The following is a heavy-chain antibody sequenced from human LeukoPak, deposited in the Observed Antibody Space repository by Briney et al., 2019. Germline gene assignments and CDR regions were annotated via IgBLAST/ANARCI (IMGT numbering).Heavy chain of an antibody. CDR3: ASLDPGTLLDY. CDR1: GYTFTSYG. J-gene: IGHJ4*02. V-gene: IGHV1-69*13. Sequence: ASVKVSCKASGYTFTSYGISWVRQAPGQGLEWMGGIIPIFGTANYAQKFQGRVTITADESTSTAYMELSSLRSEDTAVYYCASLDPGTLLDYWGQGTLVTVSS. D-gene: IGHD1-7*01. CDR2: IIPIFGTA.